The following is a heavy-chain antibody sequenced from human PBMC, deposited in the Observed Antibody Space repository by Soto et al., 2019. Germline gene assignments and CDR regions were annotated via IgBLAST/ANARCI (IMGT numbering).Heavy chain of an antibody. CDR1: GFALNNVKMG. CDR3: ARAGMKSDYGTDWFGMEV. J-gene: IGHJ6*02. Sequence: VTLRESGPELVKPTETLTLTCTVSGFALNNVKMGVSWIRQTPGKAPEWLAHIFSNEEQFDTPSLKTRLHISRDATRAQVVLPMTTMDPVDTGTYFCARAGMKSDYGTDWFGMEVWGPGATVTVSS. CDR2: IFSNEEQ. V-gene: IGHV2-26*01. D-gene: IGHD3-9*01.